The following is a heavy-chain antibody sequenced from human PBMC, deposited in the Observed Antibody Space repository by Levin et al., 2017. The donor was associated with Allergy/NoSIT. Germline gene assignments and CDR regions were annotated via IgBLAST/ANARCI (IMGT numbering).Heavy chain of an antibody. CDR1: GFTFSSYA. J-gene: IGHJ4*02. D-gene: IGHD3-22*01. CDR3: ARVNYYDSSGYYYDYFDY. Sequence: GESLKISCAASGFTFSSYAMHWVRQAPGKGLEWVAVISYDGSNKYYADSVKGRFTISRDNSKNTLYLQMNSLRAEDTAVYYCARVNYYDSSGYYYDYFDYWGQGTLVTVSS. CDR2: ISYDGSNK. V-gene: IGHV3-30*04.